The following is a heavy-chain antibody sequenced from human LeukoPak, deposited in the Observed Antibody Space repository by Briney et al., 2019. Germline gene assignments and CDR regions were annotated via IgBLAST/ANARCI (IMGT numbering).Heavy chain of an antibody. CDR3: ATFTCCGGDCYSLDAFDI. CDR1: GFTFSSYW. V-gene: IGHV3-7*01. CDR2: IKQDGSEK. J-gene: IGHJ3*02. D-gene: IGHD2-21*01. Sequence: PGGSLRLSCAASGFTFSSYWMSWVRQAPGKGLEWVANIKQDGSEKYYVDSVKGRFTISRDNAKNSLYLQMNSLRAEDTAVYYCATFTCCGGDCYSLDAFDIWGQGTMVTVSS.